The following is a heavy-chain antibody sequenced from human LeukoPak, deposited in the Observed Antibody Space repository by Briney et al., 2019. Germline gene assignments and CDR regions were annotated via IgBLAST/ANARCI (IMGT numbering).Heavy chain of an antibody. CDR2: IKQDGSEK. J-gene: IGHJ4*02. Sequence: EGSLRLSCAASGFTFSSYWMSWVRQAPGKGLEWVANIKQDGSEKYYVDSVKGRFTISRDNAKNSLYLQMNSLRAEDTAVYYCARDIGATAAWFGELLSYWGQGTLVTVSS. D-gene: IGHD3-10*01. CDR3: ARDIGATAAWFGELLSY. CDR1: GFTFSSYW. V-gene: IGHV3-7*03.